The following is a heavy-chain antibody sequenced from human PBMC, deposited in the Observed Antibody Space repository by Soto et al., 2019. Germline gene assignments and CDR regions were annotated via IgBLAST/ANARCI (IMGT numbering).Heavy chain of an antibody. CDR2: IGTAGDT. D-gene: IGHD1-1*01. CDR1: GFTFSSYD. CDR3: ARGSVSGTTEHYHFHYIDV. V-gene: IGHV3-13*01. J-gene: IGHJ6*03. Sequence: EVQLVESGGGLVQPGGSLRLSCAASGFTFSSYDMHWVRQATGKGLEWFSAIGTAGDTYYPGSVKGRFTISRENAKNSLYLQMNSLRAGDTAVYYCARGSVSGTTEHYHFHYIDVWGKGTTVTVSS.